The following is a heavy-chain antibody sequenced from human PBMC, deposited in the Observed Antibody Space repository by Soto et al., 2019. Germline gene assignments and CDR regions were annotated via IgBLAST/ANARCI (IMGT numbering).Heavy chain of an antibody. J-gene: IGHJ4*02. CDR1: GGSISSYY. CDR2: IHYSGST. CDR3: AKVEGAAYFDY. D-gene: IGHD2-15*01. Sequence: PSETLSLTCTVSGGSISSYYWSWIRQPPGKGLEWIGYIHYSGSTNYNPSLKSRVTISLDTSKNQFSLKLSSVTAADTAVYYCAKVEGAAYFDYWGQGTLVTVSS. V-gene: IGHV4-59*01.